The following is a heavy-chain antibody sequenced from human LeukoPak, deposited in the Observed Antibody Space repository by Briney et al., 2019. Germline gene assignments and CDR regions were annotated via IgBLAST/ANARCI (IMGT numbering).Heavy chain of an antibody. D-gene: IGHD6-19*01. CDR1: GYTFTSYY. Sequence: ASVKVSCKASGYTFTSYYRHWVRQAPGQGLEWMGIINPSGSSTRYAQKFQGRVTMTRDTSTSTVYMELSSLRPEDTAVYYCAIAVAGLSVKRFDYWGQGTMVTVSS. V-gene: IGHV1-46*01. CDR3: AIAVAGLSVKRFDY. CDR2: INPSGSST. J-gene: IGHJ4*02.